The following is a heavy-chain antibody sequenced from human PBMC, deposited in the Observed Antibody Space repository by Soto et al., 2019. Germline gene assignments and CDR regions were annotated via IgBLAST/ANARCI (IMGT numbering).Heavy chain of an antibody. J-gene: IGHJ4*02. CDR1: GGSISSGDYY. Sequence: LSLTCTVSGGSISSGDYYWSWTRQPPGKGLEWIGYIYYSGSTYYNPSLKSRVTISVDTSKNQFSLKLSSVTAADTAVYYCAGTTYYYDSSGYYPHFDYWGQGTLVTVSS. CDR2: IYYSGST. CDR3: AGTTYYYDSSGYYPHFDY. V-gene: IGHV4-30-4*01. D-gene: IGHD3-22*01.